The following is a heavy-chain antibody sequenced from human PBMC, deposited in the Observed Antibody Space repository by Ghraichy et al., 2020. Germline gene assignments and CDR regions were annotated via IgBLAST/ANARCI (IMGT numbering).Heavy chain of an antibody. D-gene: IGHD6-13*01. V-gene: IGHV4-28*04. CDR2: IYSSGGT. CDR1: GYSISSGYW. CDR3: AKYNSSPDAHYFDS. J-gene: IGHJ4*02. Sequence: SETLSLTCAVSGYSISSGYWWGWIRQPPGKGLEWVGYIYSSGGTYYNPSLKSRITMSVDTSKNPFSLNLRSVTAVDSGIYFCAKYNSSPDAHYFDSWGQGILVTVSS.